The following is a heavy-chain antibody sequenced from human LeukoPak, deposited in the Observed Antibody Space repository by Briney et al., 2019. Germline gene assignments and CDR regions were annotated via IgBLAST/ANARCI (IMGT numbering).Heavy chain of an antibody. Sequence: GGSLRLSCAASGFTFSSYSMNWVRQAPGKGLEWVSSISSSSSYIYYADSVKGRFTISRDDANNSLYLQMNSLRAEDTAVYFCARAAACDYWGQGTLVTVSS. CDR3: ARAAACDY. J-gene: IGHJ4*02. CDR2: ISSSSSYI. CDR1: GFTFSSYS. D-gene: IGHD6-25*01. V-gene: IGHV3-21*01.